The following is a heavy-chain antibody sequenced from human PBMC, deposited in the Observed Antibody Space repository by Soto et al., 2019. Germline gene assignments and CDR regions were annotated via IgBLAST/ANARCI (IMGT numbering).Heavy chain of an antibody. J-gene: IGHJ6*02. CDR1: GGTFSSYA. CDR2: IIPILGTA. V-gene: IGHV1-69*10. CDR3: ARDQDYYYYYGMDV. Sequence: SVKVSCKASGGTFSSYAISWVRQAPGQGLEWMGGIIPILGTANYAQKFQGRVTITADKYTSTAYMELSSLRSEDTAVYYCARDQDYYYYYGMDVWGQGTTVTVSS.